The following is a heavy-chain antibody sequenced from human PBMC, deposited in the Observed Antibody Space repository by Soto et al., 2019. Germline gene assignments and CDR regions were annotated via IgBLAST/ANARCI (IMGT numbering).Heavy chain of an antibody. CDR2: MNPNSGNT. V-gene: IGHV1-8*01. CDR3: ARENSYGMDV. D-gene: IGHD1-7*01. Sequence: QVQLVQSGAEVKKPGASVKVSCKASGYTFTSYDINWVRQATGQGLEWMGWMNPNSGNTAYAQKSQGRGTMNRNTSISTAYMALRSLRSEDTAVYYCARENSYGMDVWGQGTTVTVSS. CDR1: GYTFTSYD. J-gene: IGHJ6*02.